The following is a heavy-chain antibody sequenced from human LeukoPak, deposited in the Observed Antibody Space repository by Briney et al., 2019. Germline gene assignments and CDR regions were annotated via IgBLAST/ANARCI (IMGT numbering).Heavy chain of an antibody. D-gene: IGHD1-7*01. CDR1: GGSISSGDYY. Sequence: PSETLSLTCTVSGGSISSGDYYWSWIRQPPGKGLAWIGYIYYSGSTNYNPSLKSRVTISVDTSKNQFSLKLSSVTAADTAVYYCAREKPGTTALDYWGQGTLVTVSS. V-gene: IGHV4-61*08. CDR3: AREKPGTTALDY. J-gene: IGHJ4*02. CDR2: IYYSGST.